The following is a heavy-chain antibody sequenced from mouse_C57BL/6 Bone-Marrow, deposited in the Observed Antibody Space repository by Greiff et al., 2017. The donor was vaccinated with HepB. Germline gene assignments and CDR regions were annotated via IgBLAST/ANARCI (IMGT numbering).Heavy chain of an antibody. CDR3: ARGEDYYYYAMDY. CDR1: GFSLTSYG. CDR2: IWSGGST. Sequence: VMLVESGPGLVQPSQSLSITCTVSGFSLTSYGVHWVRQSPGKGLEWLGVIWSGGSTDYNAAFISRLSISKDNSKSQVFFKMNSLQADDTAIYYCARGEDYYYYAMDYWGQGTSVTVSS. V-gene: IGHV2-2*01. D-gene: IGHD2-13*01. J-gene: IGHJ4*01.